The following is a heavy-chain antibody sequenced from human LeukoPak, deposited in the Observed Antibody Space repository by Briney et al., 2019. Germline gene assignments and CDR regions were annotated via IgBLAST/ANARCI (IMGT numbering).Heavy chain of an antibody. V-gene: IGHV4-30-2*01. J-gene: IGHJ4*02. CDR2: IYHSGST. CDR3: ARSEWGSGGFDY. Sequence: SETLSLTCAVSGGSISSGGYSWSWIRQPPGKGLEWIGYIYHSGSTYYNPSLKSRVTISVDRSKNQFSLKLSSVTAADTAVYYCARSEWGSGGFDYWGQGTLVTVSS. D-gene: IGHD3-10*01. CDR1: GGSISSGGYS.